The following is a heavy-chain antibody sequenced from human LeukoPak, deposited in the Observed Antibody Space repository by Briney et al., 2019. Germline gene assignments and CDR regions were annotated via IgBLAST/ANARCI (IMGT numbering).Heavy chain of an antibody. J-gene: IGHJ4*02. V-gene: IGHV3-53*01. CDR1: GFTVSNDY. D-gene: IGHD3-22*01. CDR2: IYSGGST. CDR3: LGVNYYDRKVFDY. Sequence: GGSLRLSCAASGFTVSNDYMTWVRQAPGKGLEWVSAIYSGGSTFYADSVKGRFSISRDNSKNTLYLQMNSLRAEDTAVYYCLGVNYYDRKVFDYWGQGTLVTVSS.